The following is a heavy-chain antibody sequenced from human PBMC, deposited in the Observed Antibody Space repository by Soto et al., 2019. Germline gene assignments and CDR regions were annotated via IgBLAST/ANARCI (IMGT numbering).Heavy chain of an antibody. CDR1: GGTFSSYA. D-gene: IGHD2-15*01. Sequence: GPSVKVSCKASGGTFSSYAISWVRQAPGQGLEWMGGIIPIFGTANYAQKFQGRVTITADESTSTAYMELSSLRSEDTAVYYCARVRGDVVVVAASFIFGMDAWGQGPSATAS. CDR2: IIPIFGTA. CDR3: ARVRGDVVVVAASFIFGMDA. V-gene: IGHV1-69*13. J-gene: IGHJ6*02.